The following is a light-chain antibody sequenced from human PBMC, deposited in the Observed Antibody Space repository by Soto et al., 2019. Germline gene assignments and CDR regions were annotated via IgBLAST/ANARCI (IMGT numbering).Light chain of an antibody. CDR2: WAS. CDR3: QQYYNSPYT. CDR1: QSVLSSSNDKKY. V-gene: IGKV4-1*01. Sequence: DIVVTQSPDSLPVSLGERATINCKSSQSVLSSSNDKKYLAWYRQKPGQPPKLLIYWASTRESGVPDRFSGSGSGTDFTFTITRLQAEDCVVYWCQQYYNSPYTFGQGTKMEIK. J-gene: IGKJ2*01.